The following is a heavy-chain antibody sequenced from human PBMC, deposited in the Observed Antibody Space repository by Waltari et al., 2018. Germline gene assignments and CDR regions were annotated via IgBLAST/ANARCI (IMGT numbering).Heavy chain of an antibody. CDR3: ARAKGVWLAFDY. D-gene: IGHD6-19*01. J-gene: IGHJ4*02. V-gene: IGHV3-30*03. Sequence: QVQLVESGGGVVQPGRSLRLSCAASGFTFSSYGMHWVRQAPGKGLEWVAVISYDGSNKYYADSVKGRFTISRDNSKNTLYLQMNSLRAEDTAVYYCARAKGVWLAFDYWGQGTLVTVSS. CDR2: ISYDGSNK. CDR1: GFTFSSYG.